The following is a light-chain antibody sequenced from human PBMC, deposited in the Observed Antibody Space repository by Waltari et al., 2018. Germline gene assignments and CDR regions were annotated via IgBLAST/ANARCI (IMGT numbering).Light chain of an antibody. V-gene: IGLV3-21*02. CDR3: QVWDSSDDII. CDR1: NIGDKS. J-gene: IGLJ2*01. CDR2: EDS. Sequence: SYVLTQPHSVSVAPGETARLTCGGNNIGDKSVHWYQQRPGQAPVLVVYEDSNRPSGIPERFSGSNSGNTAALTISRVEAGDEADYYCQVWDSSDDIIFGGGTKLSVL.